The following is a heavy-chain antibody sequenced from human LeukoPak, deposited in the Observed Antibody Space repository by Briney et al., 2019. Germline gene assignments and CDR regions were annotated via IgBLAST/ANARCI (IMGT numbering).Heavy chain of an antibody. D-gene: IGHD1-1*01. J-gene: IGHJ4*02. CDR2: ISYDGSNK. CDR1: GFTFSSYG. Sequence: GGSLRLSCAASGFTFSSYGMHWVRQAPGKGLEWVAVISYDGSNKYYADSVKGRFTISRDNSKNTLYLQMNSLRAEDTAVYYCASHGADDVHFDYWGQGTLVTVSS. CDR3: ASHGADDVHFDY. V-gene: IGHV3-30*03.